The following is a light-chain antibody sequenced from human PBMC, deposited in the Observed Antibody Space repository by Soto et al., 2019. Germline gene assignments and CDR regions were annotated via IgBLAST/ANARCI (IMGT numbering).Light chain of an antibody. CDR2: AAS. CDR1: QGLSSD. V-gene: IGKV1-9*01. J-gene: IGKJ5*01. Sequence: DIQLTQSPSFLSASVGDRVTITCRASQGLSSDLAWYQQKPGKAPKLLIYAASTLQSGVPSRFSGSGSGTEFTLTISSLQPEDFATYCQQLNSYPITFGQGTRLEMK. CDR3: QQLNSYPIT.